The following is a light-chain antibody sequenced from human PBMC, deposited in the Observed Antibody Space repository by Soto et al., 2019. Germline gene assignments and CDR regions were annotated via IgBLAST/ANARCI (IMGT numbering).Light chain of an antibody. CDR2: DAS. J-gene: IGKJ4*01. CDR3: QQRSNWLT. Sequence: EIVLPQSPATLSLSPGERATLSCRASQSVSSSLAWYQQKPGQAPRLLLYDASNRATGIPARFSGSGSGTDFTLTISSLEPEEFAVYYCQQRSNWLTFGGGTKVEIK. V-gene: IGKV3-11*01. CDR1: QSVSSS.